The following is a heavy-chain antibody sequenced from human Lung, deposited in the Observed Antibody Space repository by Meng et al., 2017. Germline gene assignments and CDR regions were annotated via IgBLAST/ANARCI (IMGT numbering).Heavy chain of an antibody. Sequence: QLPVPGHGLLKPSEALSLICRVSVGYIRPSGYYWGWIRQPPGKGLEWIGSIGHSGFTYYTPSLKSRVAVSLDTSKSQFSLMLTSVTAADTAVYYCVRSSAWVRTGFDPWGQGTLGTVSS. V-gene: IGHV4-39*01. CDR1: VGYIRPSGYY. D-gene: IGHD6-19*01. J-gene: IGHJ5*02. CDR2: IGHSGFT. CDR3: VRSSAWVRTGFDP.